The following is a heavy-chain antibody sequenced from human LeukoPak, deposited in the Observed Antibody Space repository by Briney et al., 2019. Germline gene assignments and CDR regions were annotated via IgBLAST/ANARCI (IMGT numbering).Heavy chain of an antibody. J-gene: IGHJ6*03. CDR1: GFTFSSYA. Sequence: GGSLRLSCAASGFTFSSYAMSWVRQAPGKGLEWVSAISGSGGSTYYADSVKGRFTISRDNSKNTLYLQMNSLRAEDTAVYYCAKSWSGYFSYYMDVWGKRTTGTVSS. CDR2: ISGSGGST. V-gene: IGHV3-23*01. CDR3: AKSWSGYFSYYMDV. D-gene: IGHD3-3*01.